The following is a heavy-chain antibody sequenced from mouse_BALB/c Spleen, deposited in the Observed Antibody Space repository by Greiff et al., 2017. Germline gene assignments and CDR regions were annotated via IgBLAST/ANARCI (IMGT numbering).Heavy chain of an antibody. D-gene: IGHD1-1*01. CDR3: ARAAYAY. CDR2: ISDGGSYT. V-gene: IGHV5-4*02. Sequence: DVQLVESGGGLVKPGGSLKLSCAASGFTFSDSCMDWVRQTPEKGLEWVATISDGGSYTYYPDSVKGRFTISRDNAKNNLYLQMSSLKSEDTAMYYCARAAYAYWGQGTTLTVSA. CDR1: GFTFSDSC. J-gene: IGHJ2*01.